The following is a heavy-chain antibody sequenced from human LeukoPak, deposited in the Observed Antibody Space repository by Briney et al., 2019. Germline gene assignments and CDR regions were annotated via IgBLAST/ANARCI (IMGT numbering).Heavy chain of an antibody. D-gene: IGHD3-22*01. CDR3: ARVPSGYYLSFDY. V-gene: IGHV1-2*02. CDR1: GYTFTGYY. CDR2: INPNSGGT. Sequence: ASVKVSCKASGYTFTGYYMHWVRQAPGQGLEWMGWINPNSGGTNYAQKFQGRVTMTRDTSISTAYMELSRLRSDGTAVYYCARVPSGYYLSFDYWGQGTLVTVSS. J-gene: IGHJ4*02.